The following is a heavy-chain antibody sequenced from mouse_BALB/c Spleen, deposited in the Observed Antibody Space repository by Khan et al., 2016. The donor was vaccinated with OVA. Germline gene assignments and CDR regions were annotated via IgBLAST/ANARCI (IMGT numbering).Heavy chain of an antibody. V-gene: IGHV2-3*01. CDR2: IWGDGST. D-gene: IGHD2-2*01. Sequence: QVQLKQSGPGLVAPSQSLSITCNVSGLSLTNYGISWIRQPPGKGLEWLGVIWGDGSTTYHYALISRLSINKDNSKSQAFLILNRLQADDTATYYSASIYDGYDWFTYWGQGTLVTVSA. J-gene: IGHJ3*01. CDR1: GLSLTNYG. CDR3: ASIYDGYDWFTY.